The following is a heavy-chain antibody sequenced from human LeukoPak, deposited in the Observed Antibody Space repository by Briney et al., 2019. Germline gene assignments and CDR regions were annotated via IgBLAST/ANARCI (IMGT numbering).Heavy chain of an antibody. J-gene: IGHJ4*02. V-gene: IGHV1-2*02. CDR1: GYTFTDYY. Sequence: ASVKVSCKASGYTFTDYYMHWVRQAPGQGLEWMGWINPKNGGTYYAQKYQGRVTMTRDTSIGTAYMELSSLVSDDTAAYYCAREADILTGYYKYWGQGTLVTVSS. CDR3: AREADILTGYYKY. D-gene: IGHD3-9*01. CDR2: INPKNGGT.